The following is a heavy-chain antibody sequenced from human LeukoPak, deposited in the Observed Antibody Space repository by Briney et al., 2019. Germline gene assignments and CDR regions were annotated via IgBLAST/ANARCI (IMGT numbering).Heavy chain of an antibody. D-gene: IGHD2-2*01. CDR2: IYLRGNT. CDR3: ARDSESSTYFDY. CDR1: GGSITSSNW. J-gene: IGHJ4*02. V-gene: IGHV4-4*02. Sequence: PSGTLSLTCAISGGSITSSNWWTWVRQPPGKGLEWVGEIYLRGNTNYNPSLESRVSISVDESKTQLSLRLESVTAADTAVYYCARDSESSTYFDYWGQGTLVTVSS.